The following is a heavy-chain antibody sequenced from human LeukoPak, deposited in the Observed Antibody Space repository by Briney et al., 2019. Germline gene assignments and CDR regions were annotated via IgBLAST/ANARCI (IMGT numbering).Heavy chain of an antibody. D-gene: IGHD6-13*01. J-gene: IGHJ3*02. CDR2: ISGSGGST. CDR1: GFTFSSYA. V-gene: IGHV3-23*01. CDR3: ARHLLPYSSSGAFDI. Sequence: GGSLRLSCAASGFTFSSYAMSWVRQAPGKGLEWVSAISGSGGSTYYADSVKGRFTISRDNSKNTLYLQMNSLRAEDTAVYYCARHLLPYSSSGAFDIWGQGTMVTVSS.